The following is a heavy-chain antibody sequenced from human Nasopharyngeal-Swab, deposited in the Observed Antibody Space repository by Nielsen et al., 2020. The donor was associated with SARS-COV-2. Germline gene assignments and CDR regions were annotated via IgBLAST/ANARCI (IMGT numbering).Heavy chain of an antibody. CDR2: ISSNGGST. J-gene: IGHJ6*02. CDR3: ANVDPYYYYGMDV. V-gene: IGHV3-64*04. Sequence: VRQAPGKGLEYVSAISSNGGSTYYADSVKGRFTISRDNSKNTLYLQMNSLRAEDTAVYYCANVDPYYYYGMDVWGQGTTVTVSS. D-gene: IGHD3-10*02.